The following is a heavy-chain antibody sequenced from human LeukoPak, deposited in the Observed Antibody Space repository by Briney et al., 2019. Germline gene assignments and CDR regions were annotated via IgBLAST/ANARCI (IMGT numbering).Heavy chain of an antibody. Sequence: ASVKVSCKVSGYTLTELSTHWVRQAPGKGLEWMGGFDPEDGETIYAQKFQGRVTMTEDTSTDTAYMELSSLRSEDTAVYYCATGVGYSSGWYTLDYWGQGTLVTVSS. CDR2: FDPEDGET. CDR1: GYTLTELS. D-gene: IGHD6-19*01. CDR3: ATGVGYSSGWYTLDY. J-gene: IGHJ4*02. V-gene: IGHV1-24*01.